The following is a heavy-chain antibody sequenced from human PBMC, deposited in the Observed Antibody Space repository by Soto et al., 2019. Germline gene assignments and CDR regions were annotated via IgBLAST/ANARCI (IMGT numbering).Heavy chain of an antibody. CDR1: GYSFTSYW. CDR3: ARLPYSNYAYYYYGMDV. J-gene: IGHJ6*02. Sequence: GESLKISCKGSGYSFTSYWIGWVRQMPGKGLEWMGIIYPGDSDTRYSPSSQGQVTISADKSISTAYLQWSSLKASDTAMYYCARLPYSNYAYYYYGMDVWGQGTTVTVSS. CDR2: IYPGDSDT. V-gene: IGHV5-51*01. D-gene: IGHD4-4*01.